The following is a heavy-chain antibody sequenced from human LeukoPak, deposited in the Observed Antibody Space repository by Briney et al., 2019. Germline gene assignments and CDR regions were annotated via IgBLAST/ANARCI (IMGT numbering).Heavy chain of an antibody. D-gene: IGHD4-17*01. CDR2: ISHSGTT. V-gene: IGHV4-38-2*01. CDR3: ARSPYGDYGDNWFDP. J-gene: IGHJ5*02. CDR1: GYSISSGYY. Sequence: SETLSLTCGVSGYSISSGYYWGWIRQPPGQGLEWIGSISHSGTTYYNPSLKSRVTISVDTSKNQFSLKLSSVTAVDTALYYCARSPYGDYGDNWFDPWGQGTLVTVSS.